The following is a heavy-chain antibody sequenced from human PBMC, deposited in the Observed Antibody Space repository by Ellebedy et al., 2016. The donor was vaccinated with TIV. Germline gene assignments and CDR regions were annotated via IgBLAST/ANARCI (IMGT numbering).Heavy chain of an antibody. J-gene: IGHJ4*02. D-gene: IGHD1-26*01. CDR2: IKQDASET. CDR3: YSGGY. CDR1: GFTFSSYA. Sequence: GESLKISXAASGFTFSSYAMNWVRQAPGKGLEWVGNIKQDASETLYVDSVKGRFAISRDNAKNSLYLQMNSLRAEDTAVYYTYSGGYWGQGTLVTVSS. V-gene: IGHV3-7*01.